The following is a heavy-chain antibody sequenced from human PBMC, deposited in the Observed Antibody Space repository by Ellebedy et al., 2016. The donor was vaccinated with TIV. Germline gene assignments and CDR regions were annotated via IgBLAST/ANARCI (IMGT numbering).Heavy chain of an antibody. CDR2: IGGSGSFI. J-gene: IGHJ3*02. Sequence: GESLKISCAASGFSFSEYAMNWVRQAPGKGLEWVAHIGGSGSFIDYTDSVKGRFIISRDNAENTRDLQMSSLRAEDTALYYCARHSGGHGFDIWGQGTMVTVSP. D-gene: IGHD2-21*01. CDR1: GFSFSEYA. V-gene: IGHV3-23*01. CDR3: ARHSGGHGFDI.